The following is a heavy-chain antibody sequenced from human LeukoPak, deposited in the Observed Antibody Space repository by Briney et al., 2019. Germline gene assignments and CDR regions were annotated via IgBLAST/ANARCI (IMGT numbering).Heavy chain of an antibody. V-gene: IGHV3-7*01. Sequence: GGSLRLSCEASGFTFFSYWMSWVRQAPGKGLEWVANIKQDGSDKYYVDSVKGRFTISRDNAKNSLYLQMNSVRAEDTAVYYCARETYSSSWSAKFYYYYYMDVWGKGTTVTVSS. CDR3: ARETYSSSWSAKFYYYYYMDV. CDR2: IKQDGSDK. J-gene: IGHJ6*03. D-gene: IGHD6-13*01. CDR1: GFTFFSYW.